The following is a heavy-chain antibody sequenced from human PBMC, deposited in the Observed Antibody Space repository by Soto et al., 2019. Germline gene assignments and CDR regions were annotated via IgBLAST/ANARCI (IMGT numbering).Heavy chain of an antibody. CDR2: ISSSSSYT. CDR1: GFTFSDYY. J-gene: IGHJ6*02. V-gene: IGHV3-11*06. D-gene: IGHD3-22*01. Sequence: GSLRLSCAASGFTFSDYYMSWIRQAPGKGLEWVSYISSSSSYTNYADSVKGRFTISRDNAKNSLYLQMNSLRAEDTAVYYCARGYDGSYYYYGMDVWGQGTTVTVSS. CDR3: ARGYDGSYYYYGMDV.